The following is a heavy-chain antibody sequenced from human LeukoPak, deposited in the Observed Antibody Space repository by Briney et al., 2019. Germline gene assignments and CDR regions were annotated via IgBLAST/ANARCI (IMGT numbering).Heavy chain of an antibody. CDR1: GFTFSNYF. Sequence: PGGSLRLSCTASGFTFSNYFMSWVRQAPGKGLEWVSSISGSGGKTYYTDSVKGRFTISRDNSKNMLYLQMNSLRAEDTALYYCAQSGQLDSWGQGTLVTVSS. CDR2: ISGSGGKT. CDR3: AQSGQLDS. V-gene: IGHV3-23*01. J-gene: IGHJ5*01. D-gene: IGHD2-8*02.